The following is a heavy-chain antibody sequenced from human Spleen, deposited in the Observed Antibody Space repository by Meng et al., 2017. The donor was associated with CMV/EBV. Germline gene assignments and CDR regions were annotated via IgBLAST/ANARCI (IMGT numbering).Heavy chain of an antibody. D-gene: IGHD6-6*01. Sequence: SVKVSCKASGYTFTNYGISWVRQAPGQGLECMGGILTVLGVTNYAQKFQGRVTFTADTSTSTAYMELRSLTPEDTAVYYCAKRTSSSSPFDYWGQETLVTVSS. CDR2: ILTVLGVT. CDR3: AKRTSSSSPFDY. CDR1: GYTFTNYG. V-gene: IGHV1-69*10. J-gene: IGHJ4*02.